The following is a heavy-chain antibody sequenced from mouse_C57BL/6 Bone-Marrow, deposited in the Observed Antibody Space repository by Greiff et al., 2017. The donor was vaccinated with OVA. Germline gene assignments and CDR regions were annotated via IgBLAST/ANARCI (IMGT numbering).Heavy chain of an antibody. Sequence: EVQRVESEAGLVQPGSSMKLSCTASGFTFSDYYMAWVRQMPEKGLEWVANINSDGSSTYYLESLKSNSIITIDKAKNSPYLQMSSLKSEDTATYYCAREGYYGGYFDVWGKGTTVTVSS. CDR3: AREGYYGGYFDV. J-gene: IGHJ1*03. CDR2: INSDGSST. D-gene: IGHD1-1*01. V-gene: IGHV5-16*01. CDR1: GFTFSDYY.